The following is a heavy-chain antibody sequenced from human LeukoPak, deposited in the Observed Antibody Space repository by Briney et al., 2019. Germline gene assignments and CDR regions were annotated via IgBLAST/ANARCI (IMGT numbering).Heavy chain of an antibody. V-gene: IGHV1-46*01. CDR3: AREIVVVPSARGFDP. J-gene: IGHJ5*02. D-gene: IGHD2-2*01. CDR1: GYTFTTYY. CDR2: INPSGGST. Sequence: VASVKVSCKASGYTFTTYYIHWVRQAPGQGLEWMGVINPSGGSTSFVQKFQARLTMTRGTSTSTVYMELSGLNSEDTAVYYCAREIVVVPSARGFDPWGQGTLVTVSS.